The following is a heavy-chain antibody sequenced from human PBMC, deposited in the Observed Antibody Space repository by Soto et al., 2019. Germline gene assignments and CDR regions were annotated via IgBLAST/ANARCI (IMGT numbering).Heavy chain of an antibody. J-gene: IGHJ4*02. CDR3: ARQVYTVVTPMDF. V-gene: IGHV3-48*02. CDR2: ISGDRAYI. Sequence: GGSLRLSCVASGFTFSAYSINFFRHSPGKGLEWLSYISGDRAYIYYADSVRGRFTISRDNAENSLYLQMDNLRDEDTALYYCARQVYTVVTPMDFWGQGTLVTVSS. CDR1: GFTFSAYS. D-gene: IGHD2-21*02.